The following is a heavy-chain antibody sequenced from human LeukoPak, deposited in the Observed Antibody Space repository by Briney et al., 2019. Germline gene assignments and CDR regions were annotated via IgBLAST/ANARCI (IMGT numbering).Heavy chain of an antibody. CDR1: GFTFSSYA. CDR2: ISGSGGST. J-gene: IGHJ4*02. CDR3: AKVTEDRRGYSYGTFDY. D-gene: IGHD5-18*01. Sequence: GGSLRLSCAASGFTFSSYAMSSVRQAPGKGLEWVSAISGSGGSTYYADSVKGRFTISRDNSKNTLYLQMNSLRAEDTAVYYCAKVTEDRRGYSYGTFDYWGQGTLVTVSS. V-gene: IGHV3-23*01.